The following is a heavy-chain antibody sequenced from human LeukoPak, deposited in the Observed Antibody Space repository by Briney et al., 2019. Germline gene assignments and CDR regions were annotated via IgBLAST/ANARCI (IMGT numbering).Heavy chain of an antibody. J-gene: IGHJ5*02. CDR2: ISAYNGNT. Sequence: ASVKVSCKASGYTFTSYGISWVRQAPGQGLEWVGWISAYNGNTNYAQKLQGRVTTTTDTSTSTAYMELRSLRSDDTAVYYCARVVVWGYDSSGYFKGDWFDPWGQGTLVTVSS. D-gene: IGHD3-22*01. CDR3: ARVVVWGYDSSGYFKGDWFDP. CDR1: GYTFTSYG. V-gene: IGHV1-18*01.